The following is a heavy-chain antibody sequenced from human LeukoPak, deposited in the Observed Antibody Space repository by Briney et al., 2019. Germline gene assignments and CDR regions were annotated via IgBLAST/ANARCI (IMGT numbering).Heavy chain of an antibody. J-gene: IGHJ4*02. Sequence: GASVKVSCKASGGTFSSYAISWVRQAPGQGLEWMGGITPIFGTANYAQKFQGRVTITADESTSTAYMGLSSLRSEDTAVYYCARGSYYYDSSGYYVWGQGTLVTVSS. CDR3: ARGSYYYDSSGYYV. CDR1: GGTFSSYA. D-gene: IGHD3-22*01. V-gene: IGHV1-69*13. CDR2: ITPIFGTA.